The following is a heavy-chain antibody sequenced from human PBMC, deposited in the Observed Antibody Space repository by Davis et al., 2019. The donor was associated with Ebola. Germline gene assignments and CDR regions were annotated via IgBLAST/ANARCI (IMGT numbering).Heavy chain of an antibody. J-gene: IGHJ5*02. CDR3: ARTWFRDMGWFDP. D-gene: IGHD3-10*01. CDR2: IWYDGSNN. V-gene: IGHV3-33*08. CDR1: GFTFSSYS. Sequence: GGSLRLSCAASGFTFSSYSMNWVRQAPGKGLEWVAVIWYDGSNNYYADSVTGRFTISRDNSKNTLYLQMNSLRAEDTAVYYCARTWFRDMGWFDPWGQGTLVTVSS.